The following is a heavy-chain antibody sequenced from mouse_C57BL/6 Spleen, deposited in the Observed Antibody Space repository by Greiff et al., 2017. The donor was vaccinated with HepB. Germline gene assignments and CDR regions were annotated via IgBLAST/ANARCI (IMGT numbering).Heavy chain of an antibody. J-gene: IGHJ3*01. D-gene: IGHD1-1*01. CDR1: GYTFTSYW. V-gene: IGHV1-55*01. CDR2: IYPGSGST. Sequence: QVQLQQPGAELVKPGASVKMSCKASGYTFTSYWITWVKQRPGQGLEWIGDIYPGSGSTNYNEKFKSKATLTVDTSSSPAYMQLSSLTSEDSAVYYCARGYGSSPAWFAYWGQGTLVTVSA. CDR3: ARGYGSSPAWFAY.